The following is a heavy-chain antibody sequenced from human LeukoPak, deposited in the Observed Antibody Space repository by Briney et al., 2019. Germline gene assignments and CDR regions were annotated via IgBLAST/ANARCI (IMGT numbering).Heavy chain of an antibody. CDR1: GFTFSSYG. CDR2: IKSKTDGGTT. V-gene: IGHV3-15*01. CDR3: TTDPNTNVYYYGSGSYYNLPLDY. D-gene: IGHD3-10*01. J-gene: IGHJ4*02. Sequence: PGGSLRLSCAASGFTFSSYGMRWVRQAPGKGLEWVGRIKSKTDGGTTDYAAPVKGRFTISRDDSKNTLYLQMNSLKTEDTAVYYYTTDPNTNVYYYGSGSYYNLPLDYWGQGTLVTVSS.